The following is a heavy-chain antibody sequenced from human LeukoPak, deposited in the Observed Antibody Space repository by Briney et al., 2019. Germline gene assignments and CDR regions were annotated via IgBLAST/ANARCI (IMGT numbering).Heavy chain of an antibody. CDR3: GRGRGKDDY. CDR2: IDPSDSYT. Sequence: GESLKISCKGSGYSFTSYWISWVRQMPGKGLEWMGRIDPSDSYTNYSPSFQGHVTISADKSISTAYLQWSSPKASDTAMYFCGRGRGKDDYWGQGTLVTVSS. J-gene: IGHJ4*02. CDR1: GYSFTSYW. V-gene: IGHV5-10-1*01. D-gene: IGHD3-16*01.